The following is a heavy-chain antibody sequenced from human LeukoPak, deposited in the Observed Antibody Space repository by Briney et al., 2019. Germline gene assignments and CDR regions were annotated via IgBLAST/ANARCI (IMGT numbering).Heavy chain of an antibody. CDR3: ASLFYGSGSYSNFDY. D-gene: IGHD3-10*01. CDR2: IYYSGST. V-gene: IGHV4-59*08. J-gene: IGHJ4*01. Sequence: PSETLSLTCTVSGVSISSYYWSWIRQPPGRGLEWIGYIYYSGSTNYNPSLKSRVTISVDTPKNQFSLKLTSVTAADTAVYYCASLFYGSGSYSNFDYXXXXTLXTVSS. CDR1: GVSISSYY.